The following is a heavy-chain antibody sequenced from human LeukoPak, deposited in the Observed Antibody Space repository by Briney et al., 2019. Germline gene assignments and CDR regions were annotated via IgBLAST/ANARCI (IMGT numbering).Heavy chain of an antibody. V-gene: IGHV3-30*02. CDR1: GFTFSSYG. J-gene: IGHJ4*02. CDR3: AKDRTVASYYLDY. D-gene: IGHD4-23*01. CDR2: IRYDGSNK. Sequence: PGGSPRLSCAASGFTFSSYGMHWVRQAPGKGLEWVAFIRYDGSNKYYADSVKGRFTISRDNSKNTLYLQMNSLRAEDTAVYYCAKDRTVASYYLDYWGQGTLVTVSS.